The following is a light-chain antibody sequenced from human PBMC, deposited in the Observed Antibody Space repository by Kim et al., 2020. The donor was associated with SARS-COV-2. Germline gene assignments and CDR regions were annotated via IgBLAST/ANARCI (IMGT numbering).Light chain of an antibody. Sequence: DIQLTQSPSFLSASVGDRVTITCRASQGISSYLAWYQQKPGKAPKVLIYAASTLESGVPSRFSGSGSGTEFTLTISSLQPDDFATYYCQQLNSYSITFGGGTQLEIK. V-gene: IGKV1-9*01. J-gene: IGKJ5*01. CDR1: QGISSY. CDR3: QQLNSYSIT. CDR2: AAS.